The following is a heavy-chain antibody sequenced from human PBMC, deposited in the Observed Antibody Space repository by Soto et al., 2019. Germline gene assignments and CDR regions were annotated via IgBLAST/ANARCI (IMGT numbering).Heavy chain of an antibody. CDR1: GGSISSSSYY. CDR3: ARHRESIAAAGYYYYGMDV. V-gene: IGHV4-39*01. D-gene: IGHD6-13*01. Sequence: SETLSLTCTVSGGSISSSSYYWGWIRQPPGKGLEWIGSIYYSGSTYYNPSLKSRVTISVDTSKNQFSLKLSSVTAADTAVYYCARHRESIAAAGYYYYGMDVWGQGTTVTVSS. CDR2: IYYSGST. J-gene: IGHJ6*02.